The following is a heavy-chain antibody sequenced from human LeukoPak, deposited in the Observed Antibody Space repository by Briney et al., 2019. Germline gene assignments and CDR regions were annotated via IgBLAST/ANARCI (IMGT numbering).Heavy chain of an antibody. J-gene: IGHJ4*02. Sequence: GGSLRLSCAASGFTFGDYAMHWVRQAPGKGLEWVSGISWNSGSIDYADSVKGRFTISRDNAKNSLYLQMNSLRAEDMALYYCAKAPARFLEWLVDYWGQGTLVTVSS. CDR2: ISWNSGSI. V-gene: IGHV3-9*03. D-gene: IGHD3-3*01. CDR3: AKAPARFLEWLVDY. CDR1: GFTFGDYA.